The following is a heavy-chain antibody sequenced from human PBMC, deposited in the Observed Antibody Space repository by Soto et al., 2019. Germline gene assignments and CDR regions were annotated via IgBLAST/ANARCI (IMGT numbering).Heavy chain of an antibody. CDR3: ARSMNREAAMPSYFDY. D-gene: IGHD2-2*01. CDR1: GGTFSSYA. V-gene: IGHV1-69*13. CDR2: IIPIFGTA. J-gene: IGHJ4*02. Sequence: ASVKVSCKASGGTFSSYAISWVRQAPGQGLEWMGGIIPIFGTANYAQKFQGRVTITADESTSTAYMELSSLRSEDTAVYYCARSMNREAAMPSYFDYWGQGTLVTVS.